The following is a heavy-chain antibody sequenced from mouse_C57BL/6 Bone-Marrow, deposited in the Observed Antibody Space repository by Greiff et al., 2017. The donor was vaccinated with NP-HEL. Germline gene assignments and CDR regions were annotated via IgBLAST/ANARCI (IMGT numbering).Heavy chain of an antibody. J-gene: IGHJ2*01. Sequence: EVKLVESGGDLVKPGGSLKLSCAASGFTFSSYGMSWVRQTPDKRLEWVATISSGGSYTYYPDSVKGRFTISRDNAKNTLYLQMSSLKSEDTAMYYGARHPRQRRLRGYWGQGTTLTVSS. CDR1: GFTFSSYG. CDR3: ARHPRQRRLRGY. CDR2: ISSGGSYT. V-gene: IGHV5-6*01. D-gene: IGHD3-2*02.